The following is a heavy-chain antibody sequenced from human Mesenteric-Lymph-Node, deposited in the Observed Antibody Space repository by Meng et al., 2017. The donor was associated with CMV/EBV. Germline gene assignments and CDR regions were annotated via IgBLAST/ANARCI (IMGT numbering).Heavy chain of an antibody. Sequence: LTCSVSGGSGNRGSYYWGWVRQPPGKGLEWIGYIFHSGGTYYTPSLKSRVTISVDTSKSQFSLKLTSVTAADTALYSCARDTGVNFDYWGQGTLVTVSS. J-gene: IGHJ4*02. CDR3: ARDTGVNFDY. D-gene: IGHD2-8*02. V-gene: IGHV4-61*01. CDR2: IFHSGGT. CDR1: GGSGNRGSYY.